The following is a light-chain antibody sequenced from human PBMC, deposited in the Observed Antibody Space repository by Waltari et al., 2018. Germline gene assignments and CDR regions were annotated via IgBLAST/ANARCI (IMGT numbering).Light chain of an antibody. CDR2: EVH. CDR1: SSDVGGYNY. CDR3: SSYAGSDTWRYV. V-gene: IGLV2-8*01. Sequence: QSALTQPPSASGSPGQSVTISCTGTSSDVGGYNYVSWFQPHPGKAPKPITYEVHTRPSGAPDRFSGSKSGTTASLTVSGLQAEDEADYYCSSYAGSDTWRYVFGTGTKVTVL. J-gene: IGLJ1*01.